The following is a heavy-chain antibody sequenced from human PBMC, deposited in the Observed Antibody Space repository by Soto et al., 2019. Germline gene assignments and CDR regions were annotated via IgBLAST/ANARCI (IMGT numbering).Heavy chain of an antibody. J-gene: IGHJ4*02. CDR2: IYTSGNT. CDR3: ARGVGYYGSGSYFDY. CDR1: GFTVSSNY. D-gene: IGHD3-10*01. Sequence: GGSLRLSCAASGFTVSSNYMSWVRQAPGKGLEWVSVIYTSGNTYYADSVKGRFTISRDNSKNTLYLQMNSLRAEDTAVYYCARGVGYYGSGSYFDYWGQGSLVTVSS. V-gene: IGHV3-66*01.